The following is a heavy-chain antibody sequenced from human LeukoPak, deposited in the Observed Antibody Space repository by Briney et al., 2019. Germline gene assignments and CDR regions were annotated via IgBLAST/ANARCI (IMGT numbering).Heavy chain of an antibody. V-gene: IGHV3-23*01. CDR3: AKDSSMWFGILVNYFDH. D-gene: IGHD3-10*01. Sequence: GGSLRLSCAASGFTFSSCDVSWVRQAPGKGLEWVSGISSSGANTHYADSVRGRFTISRDNSNNTLYLQMASLRAEDTAIYYCAKDSSMWFGILVNYFDHLGQGTLVTVSS. J-gene: IGHJ4*02. CDR2: ISSSGANT. CDR1: GFTFSSCD.